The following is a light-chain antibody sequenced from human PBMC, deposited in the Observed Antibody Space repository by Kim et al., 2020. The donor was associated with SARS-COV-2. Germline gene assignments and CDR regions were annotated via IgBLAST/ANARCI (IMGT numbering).Light chain of an antibody. CDR3: CSRDRGAKAYV. V-gene: IGLV3-19*01. CDR1: SLRQSY. J-gene: IGLJ1*01. Sequence: ALGLTVRITCQGDSLRQSYASWYQQKPGQAPVLVMSDENNRPSGIPDRFSGSSSGNTASLTITGAQAEDEADYYCCSRDRGAKAYVFATGTKVTVL. CDR2: DEN.